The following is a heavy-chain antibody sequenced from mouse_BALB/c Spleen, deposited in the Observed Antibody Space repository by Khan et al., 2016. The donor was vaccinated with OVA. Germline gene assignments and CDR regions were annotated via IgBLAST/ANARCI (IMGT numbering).Heavy chain of an antibody. J-gene: IGHJ3*01. CDR3: ARWFTY. CDR1: GYSITSDYA. V-gene: IGHV3-2*02. Sequence: QLEESGPGLVKPSQSLSLTCTVTGYSITSDYAWNWIRQFPGNKLEWMGYISYSGSTTYNPSLKSRISITRDTSKNQFFLHLNSVTTEDTATYYCARWFTYWGQGTLVTVSA. CDR2: ISYSGST.